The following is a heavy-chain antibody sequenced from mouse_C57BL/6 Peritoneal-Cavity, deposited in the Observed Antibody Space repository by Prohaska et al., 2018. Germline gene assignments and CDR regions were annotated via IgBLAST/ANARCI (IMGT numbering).Heavy chain of an antibody. CDR1: GYTFTDSN. CDR3: ARNYGISSEFDY. Sequence: EVQLQQSVPELVKPGASVTISCKASGYTFTDSNMDWVKQVQGKSIEWIGGINANNGGSIYNQKFKGKATLTVDKSSSTGYMERHSLTSEDTAGYYSARNYGISSEFDYWGQVTTLTVTS. V-gene: IGHV1-18*01. J-gene: IGHJ2*01. D-gene: IGHD1-1*01. CDR2: INANNGGS.